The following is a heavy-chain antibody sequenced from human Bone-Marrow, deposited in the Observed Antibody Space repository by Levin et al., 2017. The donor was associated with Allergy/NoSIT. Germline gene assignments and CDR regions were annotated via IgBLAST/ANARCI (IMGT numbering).Heavy chain of an antibody. D-gene: IGHD1-14*01. CDR1: GFTFSSYG. Sequence: HPGGSLRLSCAASGFTFSSYGMHWVRQAPGKGLQCVAVISYDGRDKDYADSVRGRFTISRDNSRNTVDLLIHSLRAEDTALYYCAKDQYGLGIHHSYYYGMDVWGQGTTVTVSS. J-gene: IGHJ6*02. CDR2: ISYDGRDK. V-gene: IGHV3-30*18. CDR3: AKDQYGLGIHHSYYYGMDV.